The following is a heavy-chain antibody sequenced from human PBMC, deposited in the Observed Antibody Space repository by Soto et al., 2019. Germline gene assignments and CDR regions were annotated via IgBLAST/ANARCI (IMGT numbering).Heavy chain of an antibody. V-gene: IGHV4-4*02. CDR2: PYHSGST. Sequence: QVQLQESGPGLVKPSEALSLTCAISGGSISRSNWWSWVRQRPGQGLEWIGEPYHSGSTNYNPPLHSKVTLSLDKSKSHSALKLSSVTAADTAVHYCEEGGEGASLYYEGKGTLVAVSS. J-gene: IGHJ4*02. D-gene: IGHD1-26*01. CDR3: EEGGEGASLYY. CDR1: GGSISRSNW.